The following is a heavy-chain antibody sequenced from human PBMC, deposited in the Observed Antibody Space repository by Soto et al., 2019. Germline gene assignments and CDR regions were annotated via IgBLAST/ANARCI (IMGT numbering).Heavy chain of an antibody. CDR1: GGTFSSYA. D-gene: IGHD3-22*01. CDR3: ARGRLYYDSSGYYYSCLH. V-gene: IGHV1-69*13. Sequence: SVKVSCKASGGTFSSYAISWVRQAPGQGLEWMGGIIPIFGTANYAQKFQGRVTITADESTSTAYMELSSLRSEDTAVYYCARGRLYYDSSGYYYSCLHWGPGTLVTVYS. CDR2: IIPIFGTA. J-gene: IGHJ4*02.